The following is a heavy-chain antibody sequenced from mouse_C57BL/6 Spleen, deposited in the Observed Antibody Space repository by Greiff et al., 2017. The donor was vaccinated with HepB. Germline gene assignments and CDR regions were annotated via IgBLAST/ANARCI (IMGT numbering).Heavy chain of an antibody. CDR2: ISSGSSTI. Sequence: DVMLVESGGGLVKPGGSLKLSCAASGFTFSDYGMHWVRQAPEKGLEWVAYISSGSSTIYYADTVKGRFTISRDNAKNTLFLQMTSLRSEDTAMYYCARVYYGNYGDYFDYWGQGTTLTVSS. CDR3: ARVYYGNYGDYFDY. J-gene: IGHJ2*01. V-gene: IGHV5-17*01. CDR1: GFTFSDYG. D-gene: IGHD2-1*01.